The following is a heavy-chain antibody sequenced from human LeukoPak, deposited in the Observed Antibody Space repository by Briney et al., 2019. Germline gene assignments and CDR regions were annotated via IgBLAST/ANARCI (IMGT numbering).Heavy chain of an antibody. V-gene: IGHV3-30*18. CDR2: ISYDGRNK. J-gene: IGHJ4*02. Sequence: GKSLRLSCAASGFTFNNYGMHWVRQAPGKGLEWVAVISYDGRNKHYPDSVKGRFTISRDISTDTLWLQMDSLRTEDTAVYYCAKGPLRGAAAAIDYWGQGTLVTVSS. D-gene: IGHD2-2*01. CDR1: GFTFNNYG. CDR3: AKGPLRGAAAAIDY.